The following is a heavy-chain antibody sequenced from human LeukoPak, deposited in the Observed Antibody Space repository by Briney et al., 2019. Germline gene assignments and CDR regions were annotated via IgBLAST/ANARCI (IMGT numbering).Heavy chain of an antibody. CDR2: IYYSGST. D-gene: IGHD3-22*01. CDR3: ASSYYYDSSGYYSTFDY. Sequence: SETLSLTCTVSGGSISSYYWSWIRQPPGKGLEWIGYIYYSGSTNYNPSLKSRVTISVDTSKNQFSLKLSSVTAADTAVYYCASSYYYDSSGYYSTFDYWGQGTLDTVSS. V-gene: IGHV4-59*08. J-gene: IGHJ4*02. CDR1: GGSISSYY.